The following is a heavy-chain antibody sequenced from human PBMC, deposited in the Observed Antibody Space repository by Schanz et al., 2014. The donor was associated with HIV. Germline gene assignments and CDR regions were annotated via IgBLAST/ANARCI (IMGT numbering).Heavy chain of an antibody. D-gene: IGHD2-21*02. CDR1: GLTFSKYA. J-gene: IGHJ6*02. CDR3: ARVSQITHIVVVTASLVDV. Sequence: EVQLLESGGGVVQPGGSLRLSCEAPGLTFSKYAMSWVRQAPGKGLEWVSSISSSSSYIYYADSVKGRFTISRDNAKNSLYLQMNSLRAEDTAVYYCARVSQITHIVVVTASLVDVWGQGTTVTVSS. CDR2: ISSSSSYI. V-gene: IGHV3-21*02.